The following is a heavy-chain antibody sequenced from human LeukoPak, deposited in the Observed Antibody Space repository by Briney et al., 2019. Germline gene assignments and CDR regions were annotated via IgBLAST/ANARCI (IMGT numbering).Heavy chain of an antibody. CDR2: ISASGGST. CDR3: AKTLRWYDY. D-gene: IGHD4-23*01. CDR1: GLTFSRYA. J-gene: IGHJ4*02. Sequence: PGGSLRLSCAASGLTFSRYAMSWVRQAPGKGLEWVSAISASGGSTYYADSVKGRFTISRDNSKNTLYLHMDSLRAEDTAVYYCAKTLRWYDYWGQGTLVTVSS. V-gene: IGHV3-23*01.